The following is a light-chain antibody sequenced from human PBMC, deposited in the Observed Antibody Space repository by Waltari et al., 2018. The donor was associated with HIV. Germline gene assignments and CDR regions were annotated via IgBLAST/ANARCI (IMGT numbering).Light chain of an antibody. V-gene: IGLV1-44*01. CDR2: SNN. CDR3: AAWDDNRNAVV. CDR1: SSNIGSNT. J-gene: IGLJ2*01. Sequence: QSVLTQPPSASGTPGQRVAISCSGSSSNIGSNTITWYQQLSGTAPKLLIISNNLRPQGVPDRFSGSKSGTSGSLAISGLQSEDEADYYCAAWDDNRNAVVFGGGTKLTVL.